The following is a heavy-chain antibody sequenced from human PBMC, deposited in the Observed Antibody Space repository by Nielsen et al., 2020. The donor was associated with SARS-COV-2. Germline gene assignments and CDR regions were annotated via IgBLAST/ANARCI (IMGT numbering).Heavy chain of an antibody. J-gene: IGHJ6*02. D-gene: IGHD1-26*01. CDR2: ISGDSSNI. V-gene: IGHV3-11*06. CDR1: GFTFSDFY. CDR3: AKSLLVGGFPGYGMDV. Sequence: GGSLRLSCAASGFTFSDFYMSWLRQAPGKGLEWVSYISGDSSNILYADSVKGRFTISRDTSKNTLYLQMNSLRPEDTAVYYCAKSLLVGGFPGYGMDVWGQGTTVTVS.